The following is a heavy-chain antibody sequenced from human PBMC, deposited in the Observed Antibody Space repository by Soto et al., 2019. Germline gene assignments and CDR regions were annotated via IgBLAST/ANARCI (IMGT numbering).Heavy chain of an antibody. Sequence: LRLSCEASGFTLRNYSMTWIRQAPGKGLEWVSLISANDVGTYYAESVKTRFTISTDQSRNTVYLQMDSLRADDTAIYYCAKAKNDYNWDNRPPFDYWGQGTVVTVSS. D-gene: IGHD1-20*01. CDR3: AKAKNDYNWDNRPPFDY. CDR1: GFTLRNYS. J-gene: IGHJ4*02. V-gene: IGHV3-23*01. CDR2: ISANDVGT.